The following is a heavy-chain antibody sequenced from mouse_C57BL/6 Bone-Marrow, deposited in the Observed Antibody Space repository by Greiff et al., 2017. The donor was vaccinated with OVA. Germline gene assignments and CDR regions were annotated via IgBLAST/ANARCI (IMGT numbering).Heavy chain of an antibody. CDR1: GYTFTRYW. J-gene: IGHJ4*01. CDR3: KITTVGGDY. V-gene: IGHV1-64*01. CDR2: IHPNSGST. Sequence: QVQLQQPGAELVKPGASVKLSCKASGYTFTRYWMHWVKQRPGQGLEWIGMIHPNSGSTNYNEKFKSKATLTVDKSSSTAYMQLSSLTSEDSAVYYCKITTVGGDYWGQGTSVTVSS. D-gene: IGHD1-1*01.